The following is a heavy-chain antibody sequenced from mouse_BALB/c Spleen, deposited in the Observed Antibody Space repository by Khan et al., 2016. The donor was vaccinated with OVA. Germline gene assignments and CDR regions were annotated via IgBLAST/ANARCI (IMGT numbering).Heavy chain of an antibody. CDR3: SRSNGNYWFAY. J-gene: IGHJ3*01. CDR2: INTYTGEA. Sequence: QIQLVQSGPELKKPGETVKISCKASGYTLTDYGMNWVKQAPGKGLKWMGWINTYTGEATYADDFKGRFAFSLETYANTAYLQINNLKTEDTATYFWSRSNGNYWFAYWGQGTLVTVSA. D-gene: IGHD2-1*01. CDR1: GYTLTDYG. V-gene: IGHV9-3-1*01.